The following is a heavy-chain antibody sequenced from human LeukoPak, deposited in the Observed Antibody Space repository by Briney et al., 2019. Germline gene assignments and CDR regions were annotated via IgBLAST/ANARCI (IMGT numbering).Heavy chain of an antibody. V-gene: IGHV3-53*01. CDR3: ARHWVGYGMDV. D-gene: IGHD7-27*01. J-gene: IGHJ6*02. CDR2: IYSGGST. Sequence: QPGGSLRLSCAASGFTVSSNYMSWVRQAPGKGLEWVSVIYSGGSTYYADSVKGRFTISRDNSKNTLYLQMNNLRAEDTAVYYCARHWVGYGMDVWGQGTTVTVSS. CDR1: GFTVSSNY.